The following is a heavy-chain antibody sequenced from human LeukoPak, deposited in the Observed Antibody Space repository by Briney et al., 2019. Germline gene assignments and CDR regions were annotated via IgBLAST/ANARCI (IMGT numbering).Heavy chain of an antibody. J-gene: IGHJ3*02. CDR3: VRLRPYGVHNAFDM. CDR1: GYSFTSYW. D-gene: IGHD2-8*01. CDR2: IYPGDSDT. Sequence: GESLKISCKGSGYSFTSYWIGWVRQMPGKGLEWIGIIYPGDSDTRHSPSFQGQVTISADKSITTAFLQWSSLKASDTAMYYCVRLRPYGVHNAFDMWGERTIVSVSS. V-gene: IGHV5-51*01.